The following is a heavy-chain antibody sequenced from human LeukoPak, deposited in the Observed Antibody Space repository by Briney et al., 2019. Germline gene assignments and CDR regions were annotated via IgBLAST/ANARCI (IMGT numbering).Heavy chain of an antibody. V-gene: IGHV4-39*07. CDR2: IHYTGST. CDR1: GGSISSSNYY. Sequence: PSETLSLTCTVSGGSISSSNYYWGWIRQSPGKGLEWIGNIHYTGSTYYNPSLESRVTISVDRSKNQFSLKLSSVTAADTAVYYCASTNDFGDYVGAWGQGTLVTVSS. CDR3: ASTNDFGDYVGA. J-gene: IGHJ5*02. D-gene: IGHD4-17*01.